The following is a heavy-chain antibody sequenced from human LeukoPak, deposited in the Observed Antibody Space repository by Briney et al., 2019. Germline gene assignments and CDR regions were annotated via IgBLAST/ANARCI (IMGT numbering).Heavy chain of an antibody. V-gene: IGHV4-61*02. J-gene: IGHJ4*02. Sequence: PSETLSLTCTVSGGSISSGSYYWSWIRQPARKGLEWIGRIYTSGSTNYNPSLKSRVTISVDTSKNQFSLKLSSVTAADTAVYYCARLSILRYFDWLLDYWGQGTLVTVSS. CDR1: GGSISSGSYY. CDR2: IYTSGST. D-gene: IGHD3-9*01. CDR3: ARLSILRYFDWLLDY.